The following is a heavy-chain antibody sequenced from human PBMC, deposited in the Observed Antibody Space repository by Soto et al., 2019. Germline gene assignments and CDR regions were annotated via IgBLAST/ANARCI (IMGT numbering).Heavy chain of an antibody. CDR3: VRVGYSAAAIHFDY. D-gene: IGHD5-12*01. J-gene: IGHJ4*02. Sequence: QVQLQESGPGLVKPSETLSLTCTVSGGSISSYYWSWIRQPPGKGLEWIGYIDYSGSTNYNPSLKSRVTTSVDTSKNQFSLKLSSVTAADTAVYYCVRVGYSAAAIHFDYWGQGTLVTVSS. CDR2: IDYSGST. V-gene: IGHV4-59*01. CDR1: GGSISSYY.